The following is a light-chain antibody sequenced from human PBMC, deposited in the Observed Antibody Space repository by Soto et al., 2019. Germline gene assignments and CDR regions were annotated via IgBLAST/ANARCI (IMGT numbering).Light chain of an antibody. J-gene: IGKJ1*01. CDR3: QQYNNWPPWT. Sequence: EIVLTQSPATLSLSPGERATLSCRASQSVSSNLAWYQQKPGQAPRLLIYAASNRATGIPARFSGSGSGTDFTLIISSLQSEDLAVYYCQQYNNWPPWTFGQGTKVDIK. V-gene: IGKV3-15*01. CDR2: AAS. CDR1: QSVSSN.